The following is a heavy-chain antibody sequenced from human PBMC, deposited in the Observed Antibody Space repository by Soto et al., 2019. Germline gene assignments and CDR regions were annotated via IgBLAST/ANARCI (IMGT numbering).Heavy chain of an antibody. CDR1: GITFKDAW. CDR2: IKSYGSGGAT. J-gene: IGHJ5*02. V-gene: IGHV3-15*05. Sequence: DVQLVESGGGLGMPGGSLRLSCVVSGITFKDAWMSWVRQAPGKGLEWVARIKSYGSGGATDYTEAVKGRFTISRDNAKNSLYLQMNSLRPEDTAVYHCVKGVGYLGPWGQGTLVTVSS. CDR3: VKGVGYLGP. D-gene: IGHD3-3*01.